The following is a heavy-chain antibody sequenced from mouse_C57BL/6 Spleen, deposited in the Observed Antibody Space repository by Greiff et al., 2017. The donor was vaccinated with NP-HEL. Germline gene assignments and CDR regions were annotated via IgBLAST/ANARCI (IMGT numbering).Heavy chain of an antibody. CDR3: ARGGSYEGLAY. J-gene: IGHJ3*01. CDR1: DSEVFPIAY. D-gene: IGHD2-3*01. V-gene: IGHV15-2*01. CDR2: ILPSIGRT. Sequence: VQLQQSGSELRSPGSSVKLSCKDSDSEVFPIAYMWLVRQQPGHGFEWIGGILPSIGRTFSGEKFEDKATSDADTLSNTAYFELNSLTSEDSAIYYCARGGSYEGLAYWGQGTLVTVSA.